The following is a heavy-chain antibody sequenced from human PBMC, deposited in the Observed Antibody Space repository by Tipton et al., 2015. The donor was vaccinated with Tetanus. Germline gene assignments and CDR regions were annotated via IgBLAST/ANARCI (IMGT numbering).Heavy chain of an antibody. V-gene: IGHV3-48*04. Sequence: SLRLSCAASGFTFSTYSMNWVRQAPGKGLEWVSSIGVSSSPIYYADSVKGRFTISRDNAKNSLYLQMSSPRAEDTAVYYCARDASRYTYGSNYFDYWGQGTLVTVSS. CDR1: GFTFSTYS. CDR3: ARDASRYTYGSNYFDY. CDR2: IGVSSSPI. D-gene: IGHD5-18*01. J-gene: IGHJ4*02.